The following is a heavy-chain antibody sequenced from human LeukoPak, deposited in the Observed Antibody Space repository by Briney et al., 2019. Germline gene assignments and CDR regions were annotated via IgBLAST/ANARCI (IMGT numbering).Heavy chain of an antibody. CDR1: GFTFSSYE. CDR3: ARGFRDTAMFLDY. J-gene: IGHJ4*02. Sequence: GGSLRLSCAASGFTFSSYEMNWVRQAPGKGLEWISAISGSSSNVYYAASVRGRFTISRDNAENSLYLQLNTMRAEDTAVYYCARGFRDTAMFLDYRGQGTLVTVSS. CDR2: ISGSSSNV. V-gene: IGHV3-48*03. D-gene: IGHD5-18*01.